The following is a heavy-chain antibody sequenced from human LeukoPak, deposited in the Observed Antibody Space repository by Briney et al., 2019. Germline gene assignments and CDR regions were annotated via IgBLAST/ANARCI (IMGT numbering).Heavy chain of an antibody. CDR3: ASYGGLDDFDY. V-gene: IGHV3-21*01. Sequence: PGGSLRLSCAASGFTFSSYSMNWVRQAPGKGLEWVSSIRSSSSYIYYADSVKGRFTISRDNANNSLYLQMNSLRAEDTAVYYCASYGGLDDFDYWGQGTLVTVSS. CDR1: GFTFSSYS. D-gene: IGHD4-23*01. CDR2: IRSSSSYI. J-gene: IGHJ4*02.